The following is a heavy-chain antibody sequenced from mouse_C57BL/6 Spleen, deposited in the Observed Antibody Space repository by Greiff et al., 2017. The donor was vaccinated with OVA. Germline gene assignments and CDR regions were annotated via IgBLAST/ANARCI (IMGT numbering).Heavy chain of an antibody. CDR3: ARWGTAQAKNDFDY. V-gene: IGHV1-50*01. CDR2: IDPSDSYT. J-gene: IGHJ2*01. D-gene: IGHD3-2*02. Sequence: QVQLQQPGAELVKPGASVKLSCKASGYTFTSYWMQWVKQRPGQGLEWIGEIDPSDSYTNYNQKFKGKATLPVDTSSSTAYMQLSSLTSEDSAVYYCARWGTAQAKNDFDYWGQGTTLTVSS. CDR1: GYTFTSYW.